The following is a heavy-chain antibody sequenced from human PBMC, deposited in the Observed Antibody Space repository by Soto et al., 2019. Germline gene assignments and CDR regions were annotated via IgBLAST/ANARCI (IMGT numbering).Heavy chain of an antibody. J-gene: IGHJ6*02. D-gene: IGHD2-15*01. CDR1: GGSIGSGDYY. CDR3: ARADMMRNFYYGMDV. CDR2: IYYSGNT. V-gene: IGHV4-31*03. Sequence: QVQLQESGPGLVKPSQTLSLTCTVSGGSIGSGDYYWSWISQHPGKVLAWIAYIYYSGNTYYNPSRKSRVTISVDTSKNQFSLQLSSVTAAYTAVYYCARADMMRNFYYGMDVWGQGTTVTVSS.